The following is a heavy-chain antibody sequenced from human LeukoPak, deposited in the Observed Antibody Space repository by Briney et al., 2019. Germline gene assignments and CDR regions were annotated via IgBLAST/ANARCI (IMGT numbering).Heavy chain of an antibody. CDR1: GGSISSSSYY. CDR2: IYYSGST. J-gene: IGHJ4*02. CDR3: ARIAARKETWTAAAGEFDY. Sequence: SETLSLTCTVSGGSISSSSYYWGWIRQPPGKGLEWIGSIYYSGSTYYNPSLKSRVTMSVDTSKNQFSLKLSSVTAADTAVYYCARIAARKETWTAAAGEFDYWGQGTLVTVSS. D-gene: IGHD6-13*01. V-gene: IGHV4-39*07.